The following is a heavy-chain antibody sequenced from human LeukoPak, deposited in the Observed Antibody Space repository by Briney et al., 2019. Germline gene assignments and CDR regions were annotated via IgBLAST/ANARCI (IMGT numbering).Heavy chain of an antibody. J-gene: IGHJ5*02. D-gene: IGHD3-10*01. V-gene: IGHV4-59*12. CDR2: IYYSGNT. CDR1: GGSISSYY. CDR3: ARDRYGSGYWFDP. Sequence: SETLSLTCTVSGGSISSYYWSWIRQPPGKGLEWIGYIYYSGNTKYNPSLRSRVTISVDTSKNQFSLKLSSVTAADTAAYYCARDRYGSGYWFDPWGQGTLVTVSS.